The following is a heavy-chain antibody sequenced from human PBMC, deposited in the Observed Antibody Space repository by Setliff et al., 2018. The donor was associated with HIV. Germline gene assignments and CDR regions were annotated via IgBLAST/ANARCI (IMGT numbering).Heavy chain of an antibody. J-gene: IGHJ4*02. CDR3: ARDSLPLRLGESPNY. Sequence: PGGSLRLSCTASSSTLRDHYITWIRQAPGKGLEWVSYINVDGSATFYADSVKGRFTISRDNTKNSVDLQMNSLRADDTAVYYCARDSLPLRLGESPNYWGQGTLVTVSS. D-gene: IGHD3-16*01. CDR1: SSTLRDHY. CDR2: INVDGSAT. V-gene: IGHV3-11*04.